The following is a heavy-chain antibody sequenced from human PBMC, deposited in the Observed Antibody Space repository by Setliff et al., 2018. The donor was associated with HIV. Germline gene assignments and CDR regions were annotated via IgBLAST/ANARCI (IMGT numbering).Heavy chain of an antibody. CDR2: IYYSGSS. CDR3: AGGDLYGDYAFSY. D-gene: IGHD4-17*01. V-gene: IGHV4-59*03. Sequence: ASETLSLTCTVSGGSISSYYWSVFRQPPGKGLEWIGYIYYSGSSNYNPSLKSRVTISVDTSNNQFSLKLSSVTAADTAVYYCAGGDLYGDYAFSYWGQGTWVTVSS. J-gene: IGHJ4*02. CDR1: GGSISSYY.